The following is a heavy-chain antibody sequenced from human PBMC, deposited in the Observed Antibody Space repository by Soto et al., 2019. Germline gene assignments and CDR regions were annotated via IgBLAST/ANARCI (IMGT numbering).Heavy chain of an antibody. Sequence: QVQLVESGGGVVQPGRSLRLSCAASGFTFSSYAMHWVRQAPGKGLEWVAVISYDGSNKYYADSVKGRFTISRDNSKNTLYLQMNRLRAEDTAVYYCASLFEHSRHYYYYGMDVWGQGTTVTVSS. V-gene: IGHV3-30-3*01. CDR1: GFTFSSYA. CDR3: ASLFEHSRHYYYYGMDV. CDR2: ISYDGSNK. J-gene: IGHJ6*02. D-gene: IGHD6-6*01.